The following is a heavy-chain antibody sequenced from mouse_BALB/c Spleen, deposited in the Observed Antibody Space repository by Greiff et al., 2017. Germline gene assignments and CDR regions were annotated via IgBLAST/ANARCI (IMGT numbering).Heavy chain of an antibody. J-gene: IGHJ2*01. D-gene: IGHD1-3*01. CDR1: GFTFSSFG. CDR2: ISSGSSTI. CDR3: ARQSSSYYFDY. V-gene: IGHV5-17*02. Sequence: DVHLVESGGGLVQPGGSRKLSCAASGFTFSSFGMHWVRQAPEKGLEWVAYISSGSSTIYYADTVKGRFTISRDNPKNTLFLQMTSLRSEDTAMYYCARQSSSYYFDYWGQGTTLTVSS.